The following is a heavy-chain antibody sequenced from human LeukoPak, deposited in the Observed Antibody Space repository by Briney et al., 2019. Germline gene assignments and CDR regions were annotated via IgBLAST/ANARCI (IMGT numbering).Heavy chain of an antibody. D-gene: IGHD2-8*01. CDR1: GGTFSSYA. Sequence: SVKVSCKASGGTFSSYAISWVRQAPGQGLEWMGGIIPIFGTANYAQKLQGRVTITADESTSTAYMELSSLRSEDTAVYYCARVGGDIVLMVYGGYYFDYWGQGTLVTVSS. J-gene: IGHJ4*02. V-gene: IGHV1-69*01. CDR3: ARVGGDIVLMVYGGYYFDY. CDR2: IIPIFGTA.